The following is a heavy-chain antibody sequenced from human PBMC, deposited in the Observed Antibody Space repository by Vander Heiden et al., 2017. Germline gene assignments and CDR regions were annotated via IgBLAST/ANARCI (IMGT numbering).Heavy chain of an antibody. J-gene: IGHJ4*02. V-gene: IGHV4-31*03. CDR3: ARSGGWDYFDH. Sequence: QVHLQESGPGLVKPPQTLSLTCRVSVGSISSGGYYWNWIRQHPGKGLEWIGSIFESGKTYYSPSLKNRMSISLDTSESQFSLKLTSLTAADTAVYYCARSGGWDYFDHWGQGTLVIVSS. CDR1: VGSISSGGYY. CDR2: IFESGKT. D-gene: IGHD3-16*01.